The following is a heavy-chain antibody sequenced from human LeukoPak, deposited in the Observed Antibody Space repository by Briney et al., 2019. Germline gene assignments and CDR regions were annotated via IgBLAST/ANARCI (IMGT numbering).Heavy chain of an antibody. D-gene: IGHD3-10*01. J-gene: IGHJ4*02. CDR2: ISSSSSTI. CDR3: ARGYGSGSYGPDGY. Sequence: PGGSLRLSCAASGFTFSSYSMNWVRQAPGKGLEWVSYISSSSSTIYYADSVKGRFTISRDNAKNSLYLQMNSLRAEDTAVYYCARGYGSGSYGPDGYWGQGTLVTVSS. CDR1: GFTFSSYS. V-gene: IGHV3-48*04.